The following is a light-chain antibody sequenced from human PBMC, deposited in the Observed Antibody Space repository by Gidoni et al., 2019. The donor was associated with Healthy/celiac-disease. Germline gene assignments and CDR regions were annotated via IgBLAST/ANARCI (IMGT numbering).Light chain of an antibody. J-gene: IGKJ4*01. CDR1: QGISNY. CDR3: QKYNSAPLT. V-gene: IGKV1-27*01. Sequence: DIPMTQSPSSLSASVGDRVTITRRASQGISNYLAWYQQKPGKVPKLLIYAASTLQPGVPSRFSGSGSGTDFTLTISSLQPEDVATYYCQKYNSAPLTFGGGTKVEIK. CDR2: AAS.